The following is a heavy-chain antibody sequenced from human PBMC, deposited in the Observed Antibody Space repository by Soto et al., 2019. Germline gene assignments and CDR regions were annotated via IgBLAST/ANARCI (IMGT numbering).Heavy chain of an antibody. CDR3: SSGTNGAFFVY. CDR1: GFTFSDYY. CDR2: ISSRSSTI. V-gene: IGHV3-11*01. Sequence: QVQLVESGGGLVKPGGSLRLSCAASGFTFSDYYMSWIRQAPGKGLEWVSYISSRSSTIFYADSVKGRFTISRDNVNNSLYLQMNSLRAEDTAVYYCSSGTNGAFFVYWGQGILVTVSS. J-gene: IGHJ4*02. D-gene: IGHD2-8*01.